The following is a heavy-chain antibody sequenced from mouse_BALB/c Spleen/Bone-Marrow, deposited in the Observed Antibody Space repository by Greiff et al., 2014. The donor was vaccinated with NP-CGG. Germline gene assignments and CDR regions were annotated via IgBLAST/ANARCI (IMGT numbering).Heavy chain of an antibody. D-gene: IGHD1-2*01. Sequence: GSELVRPGASVKLSCKASGYTFTSYWMHWVKQRPGQGLEWIGNIYPGSGSTNYDEKFKSKATLTVDTSSSTAYMQLSSLTSEDSAVYYCTRSTATFAYWGQGTLVTVSA. CDR3: TRSTATFAY. CDR1: GYTFTSYW. V-gene: IGHV1S22*01. CDR2: IYPGSGST. J-gene: IGHJ3*01.